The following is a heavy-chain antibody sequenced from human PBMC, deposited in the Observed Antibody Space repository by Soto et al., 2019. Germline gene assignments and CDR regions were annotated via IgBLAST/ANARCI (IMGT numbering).Heavy chain of an antibody. CDR3: GGGGGGDYAFEY. V-gene: IGHV1-18*01. J-gene: IGHJ4*02. CDR2: INAYNGNT. CDR1: GYTFTNYG. Sequence: QVQLMQSGAEVKKPGASVKVSCKASGYTFTNYGFSWVRQAPGQGLEWRGWINAYNGNTNYAQKFQGRVTVTTDTSTGTGNRGVRSRRSADTAVYCCGGGGGGDYAFEYWGRGTLVTVSS. D-gene: IGHD4-17*01.